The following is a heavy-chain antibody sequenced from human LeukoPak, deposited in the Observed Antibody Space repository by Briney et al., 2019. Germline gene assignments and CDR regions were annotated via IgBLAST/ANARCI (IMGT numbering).Heavy chain of an antibody. D-gene: IGHD6-19*01. V-gene: IGHV1-8*01. CDR1: GYTFTSYD. CDR3: AREVRYSSGWYGRTNDAFDI. J-gene: IGHJ3*02. Sequence: GASVKVSCKASGYTFTSYDINWVRQATGQGLGWMGWMNPNSGNTGYAQKFQGRVTMTRNTSISTAYMELSSLRSEDTAVYYCAREVRYSSGWYGRTNDAFDIWGQGTMVTVSS. CDR2: MNPNSGNT.